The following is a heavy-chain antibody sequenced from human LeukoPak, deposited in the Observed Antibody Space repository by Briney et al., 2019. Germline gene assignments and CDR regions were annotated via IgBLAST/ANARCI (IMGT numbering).Heavy chain of an antibody. J-gene: IGHJ4*02. Sequence: ASVKVSCKASGYTFTSYAMHWVRQAPGQRLEWMGWINGGNGNTKYSQEFQGRVTITRDTSASTAYMELSSLRSEDMAVYYCARGDITRVFDYWGQGTLVTVSS. CDR2: INGGNGNT. D-gene: IGHD1-20*01. CDR1: GYTFTSYA. CDR3: ARGDITRVFDY. V-gene: IGHV1-3*03.